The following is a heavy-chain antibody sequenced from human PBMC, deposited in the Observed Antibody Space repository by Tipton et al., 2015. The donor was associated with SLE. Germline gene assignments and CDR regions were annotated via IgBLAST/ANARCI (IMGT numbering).Heavy chain of an antibody. CDR3: ARGPNDAFDV. V-gene: IGHV4-39*07. CDR2: IYHSGST. J-gene: IGHJ3*01. CDR1: GGSISSSSYY. Sequence: TLSLTCTVSGGSISSSSYYWGWIRQPPGKGLEWIGYIYHSGSTDYNPSLKRRVTMSADWSKNQISLNLTSVTAADTAMYYCARGPNDAFDVWGPGTMVSVSS.